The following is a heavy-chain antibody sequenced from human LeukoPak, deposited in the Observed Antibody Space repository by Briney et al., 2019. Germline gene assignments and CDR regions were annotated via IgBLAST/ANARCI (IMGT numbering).Heavy chain of an antibody. CDR3: ARDAFTSSGYYPEDY. D-gene: IGHD3-22*01. CDR1: GYTFTSYG. Sequence: ASVKVSCKASGYTFTSYGISWVRQAPGQGLEWMGWISAYNGNTNYAQKLQGRVTMTTDTSTSTAYMELRSLRSDDTAVYYCARDAFTSSGYYPEDYWGQGTLVTVSS. J-gene: IGHJ4*02. V-gene: IGHV1-18*01. CDR2: ISAYNGNT.